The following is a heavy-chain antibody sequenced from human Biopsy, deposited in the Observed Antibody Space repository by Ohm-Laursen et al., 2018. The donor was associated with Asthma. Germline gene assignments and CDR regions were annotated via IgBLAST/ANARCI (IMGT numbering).Heavy chain of an antibody. CDR1: GGTFNTYV. D-gene: IGHD2-2*01. J-gene: IGHJ4*02. Sequence: SSVKVSCKSLGGTFNTYVIGWVRQAPGQGLEWMGGINSVFGTTTYPQKFQDRVTITADDSTGTVYMELSSLRSEDTAVYYCARKAGSCISRTCYSLDFWGQGTLATVSS. CDR2: INSVFGTT. V-gene: IGHV1-69*01. CDR3: ARKAGSCISRTCYSLDF.